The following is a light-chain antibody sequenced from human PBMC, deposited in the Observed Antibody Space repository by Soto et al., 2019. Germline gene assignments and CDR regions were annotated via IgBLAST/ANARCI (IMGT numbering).Light chain of an antibody. Sequence: ENVLTQSPGTLSLSPGERATLSCRASQTVGSRYLAWYQQKPGQAPRLLIYGASSRATGIPDRFSGSGSGTDFTLTISRLDPEDFVVYYCHQYGSSPNTFGQGTKVDIK. J-gene: IGKJ2*01. CDR1: QTVGSRY. CDR2: GAS. CDR3: HQYGSSPNT. V-gene: IGKV3-20*01.